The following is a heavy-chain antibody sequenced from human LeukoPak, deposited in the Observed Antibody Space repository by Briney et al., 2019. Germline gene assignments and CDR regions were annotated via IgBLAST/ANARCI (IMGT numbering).Heavy chain of an antibody. CDR3: ARGSYDYMDV. CDR1: GFTFSSYG. CDR2: ISSSGSTI. D-gene: IGHD3-16*01. J-gene: IGHJ6*03. Sequence: GGSLRLSCAASGFTFSSYGMTWVRQAPGKGLEWVSYISSSGSTIYYADSVKGRFTISRDNAKNSLYLQMNSLRAEDTAVYYCARGSYDYMDVWGKGTTVTISS. V-gene: IGHV3-48*04.